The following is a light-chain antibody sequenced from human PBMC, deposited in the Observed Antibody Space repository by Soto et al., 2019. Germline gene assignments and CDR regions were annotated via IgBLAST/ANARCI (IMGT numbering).Light chain of an antibody. CDR2: DVS. CDR1: SSDVGGHNY. J-gene: IGLJ1*01. Sequence: SVLPQPTSVSVSPGQSITISCTGTSSDVGGHNYVSWYQHHPGKAPKLVICDVSDRPSGVSNRFSGSKSGNTASLTISGLQAEDEADYYCSSYTSSSTPWVFGTGTKVTVL. CDR3: SSYTSSSTPWV. V-gene: IGLV2-14*03.